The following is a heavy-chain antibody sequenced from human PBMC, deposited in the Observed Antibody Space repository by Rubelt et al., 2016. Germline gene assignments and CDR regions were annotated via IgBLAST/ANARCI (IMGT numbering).Heavy chain of an antibody. D-gene: IGHD1-26*01. CDR1: GFTFSSYG. CDR3: ARAIGGSSPNDY. V-gene: IGHV3-21*05. J-gene: IGHJ4*02. CDR2: ISSSSSYT. Sequence: SGGGVVQPGRSLRLSCAASGFTFSSYGMHWVRQAPGKGLEWVSYISSSSSYTNYADSVKGRFTISRDNAKNSLYLQMNSLRAEDTAVYYCARAIGGSSPNDYWGQGTLVTVSS.